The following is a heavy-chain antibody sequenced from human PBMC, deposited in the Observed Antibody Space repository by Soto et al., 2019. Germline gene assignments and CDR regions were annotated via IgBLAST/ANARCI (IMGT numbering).Heavy chain of an antibody. CDR3: ARGHKPPDYDFWSGSYGMDV. V-gene: IGHV1-2*04. CDR1: GYTFTGYY. Sequence: ASVKVSCKASGYTFTGYYMHWVRQAPGQGLEWMGWINPNSGGTNYAQKFQGWVTMTRDTSISTAYLELSRLRSDDTAVYYCARGHKPPDYDFWSGSYGMDVWGQGTTVTVSS. D-gene: IGHD3-3*01. CDR2: INPNSGGT. J-gene: IGHJ6*02.